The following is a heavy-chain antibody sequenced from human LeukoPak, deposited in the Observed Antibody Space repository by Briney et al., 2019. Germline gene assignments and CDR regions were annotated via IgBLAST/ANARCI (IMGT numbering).Heavy chain of an antibody. CDR2: IYYTGTT. V-gene: IGHV4-59*08. CDR3: ARRWVYDKRAFDA. D-gene: IGHD3-16*01. CDR1: GSSISGTYY. Sequence: SETLSLTCTVSGSSISGTYYWSWIRQPSGKGLEWIGYIYYTGTTDSNPSLKSRVTISLDTSKNQFSLNLSSVTAADTAVYYCARRWVYDKRAFDAWGQGTMVTVSS. J-gene: IGHJ3*01.